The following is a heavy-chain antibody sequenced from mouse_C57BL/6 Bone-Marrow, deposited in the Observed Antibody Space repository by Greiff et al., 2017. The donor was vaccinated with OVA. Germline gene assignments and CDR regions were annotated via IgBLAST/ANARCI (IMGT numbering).Heavy chain of an antibody. Sequence: VKLQQPGAELVKPGASVKLSCKASGYTFTSYWMHWVKQRPGQGLEWIGMIHPNSGSTNYNEKFKSKATLTVDKSSSTAYMQLSSLTSEDSAVYYCARDGYYYGSRMDYWGQGTSVTVSS. V-gene: IGHV1-64*01. CDR3: ARDGYYYGSRMDY. D-gene: IGHD1-1*01. J-gene: IGHJ4*01. CDR2: IHPNSGST. CDR1: GYTFTSYW.